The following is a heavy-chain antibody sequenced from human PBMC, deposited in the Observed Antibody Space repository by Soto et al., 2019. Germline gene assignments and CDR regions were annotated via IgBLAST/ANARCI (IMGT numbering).Heavy chain of an antibody. Sequence: QLQLQESGPGLVKPSETLSLTCTVSGGSISSSSYYWGWIRQPPGKGLEWIGSIYYSGSTYYNASLKSRVTISVDTSKNQFSLKLSSVTAADTAVYYCKSTYNGIVPAYGMDVWGQGTTVTVSS. CDR2: IYYSGST. CDR3: KSTYNGIVPAYGMDV. CDR1: GGSISSSSYY. V-gene: IGHV4-39*01. D-gene: IGHD2-2*01. J-gene: IGHJ6*02.